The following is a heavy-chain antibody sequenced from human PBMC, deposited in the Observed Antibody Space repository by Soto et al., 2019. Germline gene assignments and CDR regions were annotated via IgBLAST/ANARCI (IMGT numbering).Heavy chain of an antibody. CDR2: ISAYNGDT. V-gene: IGHV1-18*01. D-gene: IGHD6-13*01. Sequence: ASVKVSCKASGYTFTRYSISWVRQAPGQGLEWMGWISAYNGDTSYAQKFQGRVTMTRDTSTSTVYMELSSLRSEDTAMYYCARTAAAGKYYYGMDVWGQGTTVTVSS. J-gene: IGHJ6*02. CDR1: GYTFTRYS. CDR3: ARTAAAGKYYYGMDV.